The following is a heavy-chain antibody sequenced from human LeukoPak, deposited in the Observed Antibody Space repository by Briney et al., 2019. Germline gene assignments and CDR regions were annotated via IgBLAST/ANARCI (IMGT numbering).Heavy chain of an antibody. Sequence: SPETLSLTCTVSGGSISSYYWGWIRQPPGKGLEWIGSIYYSGSTYYNPSLKSRVTISVDTSKNQFSLKLSSVTAADTAVYYCARVIVRVWYSYGYGNWFDPWGQGTLVTVSS. CDR2: IYYSGST. J-gene: IGHJ5*02. V-gene: IGHV4-39*01. CDR1: GGSISSYY. D-gene: IGHD5-18*01. CDR3: ARVIVRVWYSYGYGNWFDP.